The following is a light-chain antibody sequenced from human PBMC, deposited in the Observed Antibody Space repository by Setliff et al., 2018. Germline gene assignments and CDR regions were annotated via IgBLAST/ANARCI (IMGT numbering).Light chain of an antibody. CDR1: SSDVGSYNL. Sequence: QSVLTQPASVSVSPGQSITISCTGTSSDVGSYNLVSWYQQHPGKAPKLMIYEVSKRPSGVSNRFSGSKSGNTASLTISGLQAEDEADYYCCSYAGSSTFFDVFGTGTKGTVL. J-gene: IGLJ1*01. V-gene: IGLV2-23*02. CDR3: CSYAGSSTFFDV. CDR2: EVS.